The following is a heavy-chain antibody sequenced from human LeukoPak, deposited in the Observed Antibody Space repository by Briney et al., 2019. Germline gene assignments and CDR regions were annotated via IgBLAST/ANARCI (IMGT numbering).Heavy chain of an antibody. CDR2: ISWNSGSI. Sequence: GGSLRLSCAASGFTFDDYAMPWVRQAPGKGLEWVSGISWNSGSIGYADSVKGRFTISRDNAKNSLYLQMNSLRAEDTALYYCAKGIAAAAFEYWGQGTLVTVSS. D-gene: IGHD6-13*01. J-gene: IGHJ4*02. CDR1: GFTFDDYA. V-gene: IGHV3-9*01. CDR3: AKGIAAAAFEY.